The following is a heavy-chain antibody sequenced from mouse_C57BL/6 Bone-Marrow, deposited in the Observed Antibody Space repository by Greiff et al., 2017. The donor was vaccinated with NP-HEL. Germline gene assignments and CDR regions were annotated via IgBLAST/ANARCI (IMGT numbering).Heavy chain of an antibody. D-gene: IGHD1-1*01. CDR3: ARYPYYGSSPWYFDV. CDR1: GYSFTGYY. CDR2: INPSTGGT. Sequence: VQLKQSRPELVKPGASVKISCKASGYSFTGYYMNWVKQSPEKSLEWIGEINPSTGGTTYNQKFKAKATLTVDKSSSTAYMQLKSLTSEDSAVYYCARYPYYGSSPWYFDVWGTGTTVTVSS. V-gene: IGHV1-42*01. J-gene: IGHJ1*03.